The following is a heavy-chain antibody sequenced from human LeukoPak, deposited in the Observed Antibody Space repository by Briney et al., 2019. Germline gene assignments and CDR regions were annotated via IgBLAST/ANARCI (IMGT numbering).Heavy chain of an antibody. D-gene: IGHD6-13*01. CDR2: IRYDGSNK. J-gene: IGHJ4*02. V-gene: IGHV3-30*02. CDR1: GFTFSSYG. Sequence: GGSLRLSCAASGFTFSSYGMHWVRQAPGKGLEWVAFIRYDGSNKYYADSVKGRFTISRDNSKNTLYLQMNSLRAEDTAVYYCAKVQGQQLALDYWGQGTLVTVSS. CDR3: AKVQGQQLALDY.